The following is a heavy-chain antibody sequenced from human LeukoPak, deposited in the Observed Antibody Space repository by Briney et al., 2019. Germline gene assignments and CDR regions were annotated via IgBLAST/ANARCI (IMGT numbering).Heavy chain of an antibody. CDR2: IFHSGGT. Sequence: PSETLSLTCAVSGGSISSTNWWSWVRQPPGKGLEWIGEIFHSGGTNYNPSLKSRISLSVDKSQNQFSLKLNSLTAADTAVYYCAANGYYSIDVWGKGATVTVSS. CDR3: AANGYYSIDV. D-gene: IGHD2-8*01. V-gene: IGHV4-4*02. J-gene: IGHJ6*03. CDR1: GGSISSTNW.